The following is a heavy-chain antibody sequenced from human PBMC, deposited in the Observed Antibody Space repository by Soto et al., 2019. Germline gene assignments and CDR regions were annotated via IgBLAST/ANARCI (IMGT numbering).Heavy chain of an antibody. CDR3: ARGGWSNDY. V-gene: IGHV4-59*11. D-gene: IGHD6-19*01. Sequence: ASGTLSLTYTVSGGSITNHYWSWIRQPPGKGLEWIGYISDSGGTDYNPSLKSRVTISVDTSKNQFSLKLSSVTAADTAVFYCARGGWSNDYWGQGTLVTVSS. CDR1: GGSITNHY. J-gene: IGHJ4*02. CDR2: ISDSGGT.